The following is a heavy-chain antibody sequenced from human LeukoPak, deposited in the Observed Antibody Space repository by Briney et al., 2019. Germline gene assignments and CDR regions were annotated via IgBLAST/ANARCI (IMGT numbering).Heavy chain of an antibody. J-gene: IGHJ4*02. CDR1: GFTFSSYW. V-gene: IGHV3-7*01. CDR3: ARSRYCSSTSCRYFDY. CDR2: IKQDGSEK. Sequence: GGSLRLSCAASGFTFSSYWMSWVRQAPGKGLEWVANIKQDGSEKYYVDSVKGRFTISRGNAKNSLYLQMNSLRAEDTAVYYCARSRYCSSTSCRYFDYWGQGTLVTVSS. D-gene: IGHD2-2*01.